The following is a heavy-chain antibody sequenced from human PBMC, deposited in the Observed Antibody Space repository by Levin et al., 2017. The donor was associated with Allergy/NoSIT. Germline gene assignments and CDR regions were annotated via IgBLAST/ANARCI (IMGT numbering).Heavy chain of an antibody. V-gene: IGHV3-72*01. CDR3: ARGVFAGSGWRGPLDY. CDR2: TRNKANSYTT. Sequence: GESLKISCAASGFTFSDHYMDWVRQAPGKGLEWVGRTRNKANSYTTEYAASVKGRFTISRDDSKNSLYLQMNSLKTEDTAVYYCARGVFAGSGWRGPLDYWGQGTLVTVSS. CDR1: GFTFSDHY. J-gene: IGHJ4*02. D-gene: IGHD6-19*01.